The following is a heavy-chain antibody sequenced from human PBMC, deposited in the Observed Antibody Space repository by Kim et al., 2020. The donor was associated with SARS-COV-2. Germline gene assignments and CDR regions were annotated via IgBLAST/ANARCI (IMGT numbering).Heavy chain of an antibody. CDR3: ASGSIAVAGPIDY. Sequence: GGSLRLSCAVSSAFRFSSFAMHWVRQAPGKGLEWVALISYDATTKYYADSVKGRFTISRDNSKSTVYLQMNSLRGDDTAVYYCASGSIAVAGPIDYWDQGTLVTVSS. CDR2: ISYDATTK. J-gene: IGHJ4*01. V-gene: IGHV3-30*04. CDR1: AFRFSSFA. D-gene: IGHD6-19*01.